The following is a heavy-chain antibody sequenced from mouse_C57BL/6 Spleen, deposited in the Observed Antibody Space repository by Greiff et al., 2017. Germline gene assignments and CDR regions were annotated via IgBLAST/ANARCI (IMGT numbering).Heavy chain of an antibody. J-gene: IGHJ3*01. D-gene: IGHD2-5*01. CDR1: GYTFTSYW. V-gene: IGHV1-50*01. Sequence: QVQLQQPGAELVKPGASVKLSCKASGYTFTSYWMQWVKQRPGQGLEWIGEIDPSDSYTNYNQKFKGKATLTVDTSSSTAYMQLRSLTSEDSAVYYCARVYYSNYGFAYWGQGTLVTVSA. CDR2: IDPSDSYT. CDR3: ARVYYSNYGFAY.